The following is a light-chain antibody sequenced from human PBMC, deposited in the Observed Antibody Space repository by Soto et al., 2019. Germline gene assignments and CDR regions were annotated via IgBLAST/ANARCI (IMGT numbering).Light chain of an antibody. V-gene: IGLV1-44*01. CDR3: AAWDDSLKGHV. Sequence: QTDPDQATSAPGAPGQRVTISCSGSSFNIGGNTVHWYQQLPGTAPKVLIYTNDKRPSGVPDRFSGPKSGTSASLAISGLQSEDEADDYCAAWDDSLKGHVFGTGTKVTVL. CDR1: SFNIGGNT. CDR2: TND. J-gene: IGLJ1*01.